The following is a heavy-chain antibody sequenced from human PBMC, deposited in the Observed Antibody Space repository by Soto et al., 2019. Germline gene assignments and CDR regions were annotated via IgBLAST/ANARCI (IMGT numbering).Heavy chain of an antibody. Sequence: SVKVSCKASGGTFSSYAISWVRQAPGQGLEWMGGIIPIFGTANYAQKFQGRVTITADESTSTAYMELSSLRSEDTAVYYCARGLNYDILTGLDSYYYYYGMDVWGQGXTVTV. CDR2: IIPIFGTA. CDR1: GGTFSSYA. J-gene: IGHJ6*02. V-gene: IGHV1-69*13. D-gene: IGHD3-9*01. CDR3: ARGLNYDILTGLDSYYYYYGMDV.